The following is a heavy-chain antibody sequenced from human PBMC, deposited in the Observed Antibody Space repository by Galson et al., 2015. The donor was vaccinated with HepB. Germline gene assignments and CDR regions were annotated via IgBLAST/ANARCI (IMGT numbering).Heavy chain of an antibody. CDR2: ISYDGSNK. Sequence: SLRLSCAASGFTFSSYAMHWVRQAPGKGLEWVAVISYDGSNKYYADSVKGRFTISRDNSKNTLYLQMNSLRAEDTAVYYCARDEGHHWGSSYYYYGMDVWGQGTTVTVSS. J-gene: IGHJ6*02. V-gene: IGHV3-30*04. CDR3: ARDEGHHWGSSYYYYGMDV. CDR1: GFTFSSYA. D-gene: IGHD7-27*01.